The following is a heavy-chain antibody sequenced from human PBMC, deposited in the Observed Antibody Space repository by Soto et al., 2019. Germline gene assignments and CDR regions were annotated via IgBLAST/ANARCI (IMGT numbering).Heavy chain of an antibody. V-gene: IGHV3-33*01. J-gene: IGHJ3*02. Sequence: HPGGSLRLSCAASGFTFGSYGMHWVRQAPGKGLEWVAVIWYDGSNKYYADSVKGRFTISRDNSKNTLYLQMNSLRAEDTAVYYCARDLDPVSPEPTRAFDIWGQGTMVTVSS. CDR1: GFTFGSYG. CDR2: IWYDGSNK. CDR3: ARDLDPVSPEPTRAFDI.